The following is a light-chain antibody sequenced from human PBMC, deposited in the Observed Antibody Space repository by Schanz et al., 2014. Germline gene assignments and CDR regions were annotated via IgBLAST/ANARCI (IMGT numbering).Light chain of an antibody. CDR2: EVS. CDR3: CSYVAHHWL. V-gene: IGLV2-8*01. CDR1: SSDLGGYNY. J-gene: IGLJ3*02. Sequence: QSALTQPPSASGSPGQSVTISCTGTSSDLGGYNYVSWYQQNPGKAPKLVIYEVSKRPSGVPDRFSGSKSGNTASLTVSGLQPDDEADYYCCSYVAHHWLFGVGTKLTVL.